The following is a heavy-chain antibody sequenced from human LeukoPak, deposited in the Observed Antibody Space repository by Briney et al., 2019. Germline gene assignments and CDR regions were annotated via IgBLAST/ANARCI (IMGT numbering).Heavy chain of an antibody. CDR2: ISWDGGIT. D-gene: IGHD6-13*01. Sequence: PGGSLRLSCAASGFTFHHYSMHWVRQPPGKGLEWVSLISWDGGITYYADSVRGRFTISRDNAKNSLYLQMNSLRAEDTAVYYCARVGPMGAAAGTGYFQHWGQGSLVTVSS. V-gene: IGHV3-43*01. CDR3: ARVGPMGAAAGTGYFQH. J-gene: IGHJ1*01. CDR1: GFTFHHYS.